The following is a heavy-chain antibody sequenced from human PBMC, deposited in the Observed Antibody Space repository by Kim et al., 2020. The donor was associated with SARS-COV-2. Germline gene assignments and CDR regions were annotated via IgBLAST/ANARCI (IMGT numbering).Heavy chain of an antibody. Sequence: ASVKVSCKSSGYTFSDHYIHWVRQAPGQGLEWMGWINPNGGGTKYARKFQDRIAMTRDTSISTAYMDLNRLISDDTAVFYCARNLGHCSGGSCYSWGQGTLVTVSS. D-gene: IGHD2-15*01. CDR3: ARNLGHCSGGSCYS. J-gene: IGHJ4*02. V-gene: IGHV1-2*02. CDR2: INPNGGGT. CDR1: GYTFSDHY.